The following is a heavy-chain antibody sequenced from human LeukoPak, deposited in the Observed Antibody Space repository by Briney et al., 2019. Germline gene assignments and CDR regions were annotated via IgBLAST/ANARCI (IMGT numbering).Heavy chain of an antibody. CDR2: IYYSGST. Sequence: PGGSLRLSCAASGFTFSSYSMNWIRQHPGKGLEWIGYIYYSGSTNYNPSLKSRVTISVDTSKNQFSLKLSSVTAADTAVYYCARFSGDTVSYYYYGMDVWGQGTTVTVSS. D-gene: IGHD5-18*01. V-gene: IGHV4-59*01. CDR1: GFTFSSYS. J-gene: IGHJ6*02. CDR3: ARFSGDTVSYYYYGMDV.